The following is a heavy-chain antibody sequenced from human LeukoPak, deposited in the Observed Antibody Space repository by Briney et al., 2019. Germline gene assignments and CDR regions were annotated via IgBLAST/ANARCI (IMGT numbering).Heavy chain of an antibody. Sequence: GGSLRLSCAASGFTFTSYAMSWVRHAPGKGLEWVSSISGSGGGTFYADSVKGRFTISRDNDKNTVYLQMNSLRAEDTALYYCAKDDPYYYDSSGFGDAFDLWGQGTMVTVSS. J-gene: IGHJ3*01. D-gene: IGHD3-22*01. V-gene: IGHV3-23*01. CDR2: ISGSGGGT. CDR1: GFTFTSYA. CDR3: AKDDPYYYDSSGFGDAFDL.